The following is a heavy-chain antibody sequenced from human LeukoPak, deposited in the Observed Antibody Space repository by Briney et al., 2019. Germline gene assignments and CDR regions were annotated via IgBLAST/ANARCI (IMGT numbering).Heavy chain of an antibody. Sequence: GGSLRLSCAASGFTFSSYSMNWVRQAPGKGLEWVSSISSSSSYIYYADSVKGRFTISRDNAKNSLYQQMNSLRAEDTAVYYCASLPLCGGDCYPPPDYWGQGTLVTVSS. CDR1: GFTFSSYS. D-gene: IGHD2-21*02. J-gene: IGHJ4*02. V-gene: IGHV3-21*01. CDR2: ISSSSSYI. CDR3: ASLPLCGGDCYPPPDY.